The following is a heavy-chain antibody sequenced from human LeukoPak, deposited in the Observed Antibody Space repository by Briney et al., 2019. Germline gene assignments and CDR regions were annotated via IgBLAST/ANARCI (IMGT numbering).Heavy chain of an antibody. CDR2: IYPGDSDT. D-gene: IGHD2-2*01. CDR3: ARGGYCSSTSCSNIYYYYYYMDV. Sequence: GESLKISCKGSGYSFTSYWIGWVRQMPGKGLEWMGIIYPGDSDTRYSPSFQGQVTISADKSISTAYLQWSSLKASDTAVYYCARGGYCSSTSCSNIYYYYYYMDVWGKGTTVTISS. V-gene: IGHV5-51*01. J-gene: IGHJ6*03. CDR1: GYSFTSYW.